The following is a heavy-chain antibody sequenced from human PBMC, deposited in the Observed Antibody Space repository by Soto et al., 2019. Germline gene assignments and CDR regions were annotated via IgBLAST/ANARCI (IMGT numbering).Heavy chain of an antibody. D-gene: IGHD3-22*01. CDR1: GFTFSRYP. V-gene: IGHV3-21*06. Sequence: EVQLVESGGGLVKPGGSLRLSCAASGFTFSRYPVHWVRQAPGKGLQWVSSISSGGDFTYYADSVKGRFTISRDNATISLDMQTNSLRADDTAVYYWARGANPRITMILVPAAFDVWGQGTMVTVSS. J-gene: IGHJ3*01. CDR2: ISSGGDFT. CDR3: ARGANPRITMILVPAAFDV.